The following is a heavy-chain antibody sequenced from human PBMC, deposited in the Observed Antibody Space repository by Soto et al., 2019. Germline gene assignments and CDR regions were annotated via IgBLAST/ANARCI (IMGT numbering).Heavy chain of an antibody. D-gene: IGHD2-21*02. J-gene: IGHJ5*02. V-gene: IGHV4-31*03. CDR2: ISSSGST. Sequence: SGTLSLTCTVSGDSIGGVGYWSWIRQFPGRGLEWIGCISSSGSTYYNPALNNRISLSLDTSQNQLSLKLLSVTAADTAIYYCARSGVTGIVIPSHWFDPWGQGTLVTVSS. CDR3: ARSGVTGIVIPSHWFDP. CDR1: GDSIGGVGY.